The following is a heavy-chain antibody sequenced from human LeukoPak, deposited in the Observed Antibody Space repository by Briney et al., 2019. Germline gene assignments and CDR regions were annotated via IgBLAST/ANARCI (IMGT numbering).Heavy chain of an antibody. J-gene: IGHJ4*02. CDR3: ARQIAAAGRLDY. V-gene: IGHV5-51*01. CDR1: GYSFANYW. Sequence: GESLKISRKGSGYSFANYWIGWVRQMPGKGLEWMGTIYPGDSDTRYSPSFQGQVTISVDKSISTAYLQWSSLKASDTAMYYCARQIAAAGRLDYWGQGTLVTVSS. CDR2: IYPGDSDT. D-gene: IGHD6-13*01.